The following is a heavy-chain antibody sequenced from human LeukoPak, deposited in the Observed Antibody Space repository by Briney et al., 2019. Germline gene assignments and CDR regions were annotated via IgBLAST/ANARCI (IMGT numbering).Heavy chain of an antibody. CDR2: IYTSGST. CDR1: GGSISSYY. Sequence: SETLSLTCTVSGGSISSYYWSWIRQPAGKGLEWIGRIYTSGSTNYNPSLKSRVTMSVDTSKNQFSLKLSSVTAADTAVYYCASIPIAARRNYYFDYWGQGTLVTVSS. J-gene: IGHJ4*02. CDR3: ASIPIAARRNYYFDY. V-gene: IGHV4-4*07. D-gene: IGHD6-6*01.